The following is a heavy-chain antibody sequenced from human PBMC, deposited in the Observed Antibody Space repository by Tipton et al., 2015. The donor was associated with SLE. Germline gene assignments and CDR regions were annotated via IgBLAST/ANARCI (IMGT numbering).Heavy chain of an antibody. V-gene: IGHV4-39*01. J-gene: IGHJ4*02. Sequence: GLVKPSETLSLNCTVSGGSISRSNYYWGWIRQPPGQGLEWIGNMYYTGSTYYNPSLKSRGTISVDSSKKQFSLKLRSVAAADTAIYYCARLNYYDSEAGGDYWGQGILVTVSS. CDR1: GGSISRSNYY. D-gene: IGHD3-10*01. CDR3: ARLNYYDSEAGGDY. CDR2: MYYTGST.